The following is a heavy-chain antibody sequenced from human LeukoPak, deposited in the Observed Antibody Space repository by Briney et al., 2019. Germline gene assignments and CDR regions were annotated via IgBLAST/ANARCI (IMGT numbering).Heavy chain of an antibody. D-gene: IGHD3-10*01. Sequence: GESLKISCKGSGYSFTSYWIGWVRQMPGKGLEWMGIIYPGDPDTRYSPSFQGQVTISADKSISTAYLQWSSLKASDTAMYYCARPKAGLDQAYGEWGQGTLVTVSS. CDR3: ARPKAGLDQAYGE. J-gene: IGHJ4*02. V-gene: IGHV5-51*01. CDR2: IYPGDPDT. CDR1: GYSFTSYW.